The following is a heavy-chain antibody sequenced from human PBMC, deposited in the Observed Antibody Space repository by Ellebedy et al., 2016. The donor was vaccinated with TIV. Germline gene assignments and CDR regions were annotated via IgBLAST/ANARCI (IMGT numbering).Heavy chain of an antibody. CDR3: ARTMIVVGINWFDP. J-gene: IGHJ5*02. CDR1: GSTFSSYW. V-gene: IGHV3-7*01. Sequence: GGSLRLXXAASGSTFSSYWMSWVRQAPGKGLEWVANIKQDGSEKYYVDSVKGRFTISRDNAKNSLYLQMNSLRAEDTAVYYCARTMIVVGINWFDPWGQGTLVTVSS. D-gene: IGHD3-22*01. CDR2: IKQDGSEK.